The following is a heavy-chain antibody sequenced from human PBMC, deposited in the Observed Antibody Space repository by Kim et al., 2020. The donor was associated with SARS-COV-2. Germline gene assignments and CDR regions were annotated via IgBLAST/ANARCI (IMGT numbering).Heavy chain of an antibody. Sequence: SETLSLTCAVYGGSFSGYYWSWIRQPPGKGLEWIGEINHSGSTNYNPSLKSRVTISVDTSKNQFSLKLSSVTAADTAVYYCARGGRGATRRKYWYFDLWGRGTLVTVSS. V-gene: IGHV4-34*01. CDR2: INHSGST. D-gene: IGHD1-26*01. CDR1: GGSFSGYY. J-gene: IGHJ2*01. CDR3: ARGGRGATRRKYWYFDL.